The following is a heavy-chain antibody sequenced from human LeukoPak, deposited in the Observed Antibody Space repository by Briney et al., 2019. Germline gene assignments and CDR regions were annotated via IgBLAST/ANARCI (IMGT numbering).Heavy chain of an antibody. Sequence: SQTLSLTRTLSGGSISSYYWSWIRQPPGKGLERIGYIYYSGSTNYNPSLKSRVTISVDTSKNQFSLKLSSVTAADTAVYYCARRSRSWRGLDAFDIWGQGTMVTVSS. CDR2: IYYSGST. J-gene: IGHJ3*02. D-gene: IGHD6-13*01. V-gene: IGHV4-59*08. CDR1: GGSISSYY. CDR3: ARRSRSWRGLDAFDI.